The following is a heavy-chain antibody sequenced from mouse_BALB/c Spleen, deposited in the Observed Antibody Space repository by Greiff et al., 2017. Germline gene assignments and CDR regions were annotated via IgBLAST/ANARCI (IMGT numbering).Heavy chain of an antibody. CDR3: ARQDYYGSSYVLDY. J-gene: IGHJ2*01. CDR2: INSNGGST. Sequence: EVMLVESGAGLVKLGGSLKLSCAASGFTFSSYYMPWVRQTPEKRLELVAAINSNGGSTYYPDTVKGRFTISRDNAKNTLYLQMSSLKSEDTALYYCARQDYYGSSYVLDYWGQGTTLTVSS. V-gene: IGHV5-6-2*01. D-gene: IGHD1-1*01. CDR1: GFTFSSYY.